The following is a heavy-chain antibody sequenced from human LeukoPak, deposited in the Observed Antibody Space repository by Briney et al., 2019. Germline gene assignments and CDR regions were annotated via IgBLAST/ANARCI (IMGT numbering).Heavy chain of an antibody. D-gene: IGHD5-24*01. V-gene: IGHV1-8*02. Sequence: ASGKVSCKASGYTFTSYDINWVRQVTGQGLEWMGWMNPNSDNTGYAQKFQGRVTMTRNTSISTAYMELSSLTSEDTAVYYCARDGYNYKSHFDYWGQGTLVTVSS. CDR3: ARDGYNYKSHFDY. J-gene: IGHJ4*02. CDR2: MNPNSDNT. CDR1: GYTFTSYD.